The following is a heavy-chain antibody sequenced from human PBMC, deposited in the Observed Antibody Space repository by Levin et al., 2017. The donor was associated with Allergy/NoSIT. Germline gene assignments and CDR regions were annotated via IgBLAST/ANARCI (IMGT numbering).Heavy chain of an antibody. J-gene: IGHJ4*02. CDR1: GFTFSSYA. Sequence: GGSLRLSCAASGFTFSSYAMSWVRQAPGKGLEWVSAISSSGGSTYYADSVKGRFTISRDNSKNTLYLQMNSLRAEDTAVYYCAKYTDRIRPRPYFDYWGQGTLVTVSS. CDR2: ISSSGGST. CDR3: AKYTDRIRPRPYFDY. V-gene: IGHV3-23*01. D-gene: IGHD5-18*01.